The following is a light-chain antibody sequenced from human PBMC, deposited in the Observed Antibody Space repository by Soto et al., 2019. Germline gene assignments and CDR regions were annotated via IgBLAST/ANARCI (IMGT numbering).Light chain of an antibody. V-gene: IGKV3-15*01. J-gene: IGKJ4*01. CDR1: QSVTSN. CDR3: QQYNNWTLT. Sequence: VMTQSPATLSVSPGERATLSCRASQSVTSNLAWYQQKPGQVPRLLIYGASTRATGIPARFSGSGSGTEFTLTISSLQSEDFAVYYCQQYNNWTLTFGGGTKVEIK. CDR2: GAS.